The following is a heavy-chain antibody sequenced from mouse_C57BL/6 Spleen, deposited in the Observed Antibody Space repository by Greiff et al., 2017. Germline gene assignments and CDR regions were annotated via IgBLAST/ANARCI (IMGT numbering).Heavy chain of an antibody. V-gene: IGHV1-82*01. CDR1: GYAFSSSW. CDR3: ARHLGEGY. J-gene: IGHJ2*01. Sequence: QVQLQQSGPELVKPGASVKISCKASGYAFSSSWMNWVKQRPGKGLEWIGRIYPGDGDTNYNGKFKGKATLTADKSSSTAYMQLSSLTSEDSAVYFCARHLGEGYWGQGTTLTVSS. CDR2: IYPGDGDT.